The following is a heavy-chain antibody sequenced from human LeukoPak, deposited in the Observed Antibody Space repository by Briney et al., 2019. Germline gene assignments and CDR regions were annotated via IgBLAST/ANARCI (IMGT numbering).Heavy chain of an antibody. CDR1: GFTFSSYA. J-gene: IGHJ4*02. V-gene: IGHV3-30*04. CDR3: ARQYRGYSYGQPFDY. CDR2: ISYDGSNK. D-gene: IGHD5-18*01. Sequence: QPGGSLRLSCAASGFTFSSYAMHWVRQAPGKGLEWVAVISYDGSNKYYADSVKGRFTISRDNSENTLYLQMNSLRAEDTAVYYCARQYRGYSYGQPFDYWGQGTLVSVSS.